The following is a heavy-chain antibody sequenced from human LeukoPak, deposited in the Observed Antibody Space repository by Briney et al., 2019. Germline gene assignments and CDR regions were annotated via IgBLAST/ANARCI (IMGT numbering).Heavy chain of an antibody. J-gene: IGHJ4*02. CDR3: AKTIGIAAAGHFDY. Sequence: PGGSLRLSCAASGFTFSNYGMHWVRQAPGKGLEWVAAISFDGSIDSVKGRFTISRDNSKNTLYLQMNSLRPEDTAVYYCAKTIGIAAAGHFDYWGQGTLVTVSS. CDR1: GFTFSNYG. D-gene: IGHD6-13*01. CDR2: ISFDGS. V-gene: IGHV3-30*18.